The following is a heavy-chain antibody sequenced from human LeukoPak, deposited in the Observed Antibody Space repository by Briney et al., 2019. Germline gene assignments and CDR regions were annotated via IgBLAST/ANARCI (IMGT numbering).Heavy chain of an antibody. J-gene: IGHJ4*02. D-gene: IGHD5-18*01. CDR1: GYTFTNYG. Sequence: GASVKVSCKASGYTFTNYGISWVRQAPGQGLEWMGWISAYNGNTNYAQKLQGRVTMTTDTSTSTAYMELRSLRSDDTAVYYCARDDLGYSYGSYPKLGFDYWGQGTLVTVSS. V-gene: IGHV1-18*01. CDR3: ARDDLGYSYGSYPKLGFDY. CDR2: ISAYNGNT.